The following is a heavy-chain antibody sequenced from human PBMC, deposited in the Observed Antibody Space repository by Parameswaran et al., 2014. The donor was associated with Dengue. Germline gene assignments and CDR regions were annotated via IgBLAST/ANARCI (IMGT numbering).Heavy chain of an antibody. CDR2: IYYSGST. D-gene: IGHD3-16*01. J-gene: IGHJ6*02. CDR3: ARWGRPTPNYGMDV. V-gene: IGHV4-59*01. Sequence: VRQAPGKGLEWIGYIYYSGSTNYNPSLKSRVTISVDTSKNQFSLKLSSVTAADTAVYYCARWGRPTPNYGMDVWGQGTTVTVSS.